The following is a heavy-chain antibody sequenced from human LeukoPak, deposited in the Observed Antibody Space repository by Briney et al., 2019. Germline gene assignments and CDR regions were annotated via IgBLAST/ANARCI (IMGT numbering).Heavy chain of an antibody. CDR1: GFTFSSYW. CDR2: INSDGSST. CDR3: ASITMARGVTSYYYGMDV. Sequence: GGSLRLSCAASGFTFSSYWMHWVRQAPGKGLVWVARINSDGSSTAYADSVKGRFTISRDNAKNTLYLQMNSLRAEDTAVYYCASITMARGVTSYYYGMDVWGQGTTVTVSS. D-gene: IGHD3-10*01. J-gene: IGHJ6*02. V-gene: IGHV3-74*01.